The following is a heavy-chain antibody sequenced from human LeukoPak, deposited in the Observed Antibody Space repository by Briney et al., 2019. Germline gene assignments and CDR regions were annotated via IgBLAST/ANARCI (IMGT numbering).Heavy chain of an antibody. CDR1: GFTFSDYY. CDR3: ARGSPTLSSTYYDFWSGYYTPEDYYYGMDV. J-gene: IGHJ6*02. D-gene: IGHD3-3*01. V-gene: IGHV3-11*01. Sequence: GGSLRLSCAASGFTFSDYYMSWIRQAPGKGLEWVSYISSSGSTIYYADSVKGRFTISRDNAKNSLYLQMNSLRAEDTAVYYCARGSPTLSSTYYDFWSGYYTPEDYYYGMDVWAKGPRSPSP. CDR2: ISSSGSTI.